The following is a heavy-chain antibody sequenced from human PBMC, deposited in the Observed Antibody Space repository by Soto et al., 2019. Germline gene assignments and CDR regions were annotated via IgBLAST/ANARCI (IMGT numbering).Heavy chain of an antibody. D-gene: IGHD1-26*01. CDR3: ARMKPLGPYYFDF. Sequence: GSGPTLVNPTQTLTLTCTVAGFSLRTPGMRVSWLRQPPGRALEWLGRVDWNDETFYDTSLTTRLSISKENSKNRVVLTLTNVDPVDTATYYCARMKPLGPYYFDFWGQGALVTVSS. V-gene: IGHV2-70*04. J-gene: IGHJ4*02. CDR2: VDWNDET. CDR1: GFSLRTPGMR.